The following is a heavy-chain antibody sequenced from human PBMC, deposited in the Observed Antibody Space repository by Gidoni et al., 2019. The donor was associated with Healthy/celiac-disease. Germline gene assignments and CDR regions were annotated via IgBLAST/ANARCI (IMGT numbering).Heavy chain of an antibody. CDR2: IIHILGIA. D-gene: IGHD4-17*01. CDR1: GGTFISYA. CDR3: ARGEDEYGGNSGY. V-gene: IGHV1-69*04. Sequence: QVQLVQSGAEGKKPGSSVKVSCQASGGTFISYAISWVRQAPGQGLEWMGRIIHILGIANYAQKFQGRVTITADKSTSTAYMELSSLRSEDTAVYYCARGEDEYGGNSGYWGQGTLVTVSS. J-gene: IGHJ4*02.